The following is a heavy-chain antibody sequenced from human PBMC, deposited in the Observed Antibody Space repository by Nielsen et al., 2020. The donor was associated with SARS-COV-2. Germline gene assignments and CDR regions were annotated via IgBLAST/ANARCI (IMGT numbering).Heavy chain of an antibody. V-gene: IGHV3-21*01. CDR3: ARDGRAAAMHY. Sequence: GESLKISCAASGFRFTSYTMNWVRQAPGKGLEWVASITMSGAYMYYADSVRGRFTVSRDNAENSLYLQMNSLRDEDTAVYYCARDGRAAAMHYWGQGTLVTVSS. CDR2: ITMSGAYM. J-gene: IGHJ4*02. D-gene: IGHD2-2*01. CDR1: GFRFTSYT.